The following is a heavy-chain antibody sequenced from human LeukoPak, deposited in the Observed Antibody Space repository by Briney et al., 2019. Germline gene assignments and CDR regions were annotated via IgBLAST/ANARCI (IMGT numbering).Heavy chain of an antibody. CDR3: ARDGPPPYDYVWGSYHNYYYYYYMDV. CDR1: GYTFTSYY. J-gene: IGHJ6*03. Sequence: GASVKVSCKASGYTFTSYYMHWVRQAPGQGLEWMGIINPSGGSTSYAQKFQGRVTMTRDMSTSTVYMELSSLRSDDTAVYYCARDGPPPYDYVWGSYHNYYYYYYMDVWGKGTTVTISS. CDR2: INPSGGST. D-gene: IGHD3-16*02. V-gene: IGHV1-46*01.